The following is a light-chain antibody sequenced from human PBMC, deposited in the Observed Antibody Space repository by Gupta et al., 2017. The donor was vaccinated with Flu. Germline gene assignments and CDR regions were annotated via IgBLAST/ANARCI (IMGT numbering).Light chain of an antibody. Sequence: DIVMTQSPLSLPVAPGEPASISCRSSQSLLHSNGYNYLAWYLQKPGQSPQLLIYMASYRASGVPDRFSGSGSGTDFTLKISRVEAEDVGVYYCMQGLQTVMYTFGQGTKLEI. CDR2: MAS. CDR3: MQGLQTVMYT. CDR1: QSLLHSNGYNY. J-gene: IGKJ2*01. V-gene: IGKV2-28*01.